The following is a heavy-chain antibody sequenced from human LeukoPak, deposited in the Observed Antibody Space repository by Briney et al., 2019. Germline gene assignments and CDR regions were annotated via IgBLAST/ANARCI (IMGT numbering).Heavy chain of an antibody. Sequence: GESLKISCEGSGYSFTNYWIGWVRQMPGKGLEWMGVINPSDSDTRYSPSFQGQVTISVDKSISTAYLQWSSVKASDTAMYYCAQYYYGSGSYSEYFQHWGQGTLVTVSS. J-gene: IGHJ1*01. CDR2: INPSDSDT. CDR3: AQYYYGSGSYSEYFQH. D-gene: IGHD3-10*01. CDR1: GYSFTNYW. V-gene: IGHV5-51*01.